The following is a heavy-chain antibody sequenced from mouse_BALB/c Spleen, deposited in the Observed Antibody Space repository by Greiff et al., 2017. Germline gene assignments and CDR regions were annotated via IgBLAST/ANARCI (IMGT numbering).Heavy chain of an antibody. CDR3: SAGGYDVFAY. CDR2: IDPENGDT. J-gene: IGHJ3*01. V-gene: IGHV14-4*02. D-gene: IGHD2-2*01. Sequence: VQLQQSGAELVRPGASVKLSCTASGFNIKDYYMHWVKQRPEQGLEWIGWIDPENGDTEYAPKFQGKATMTADTSSNTAYLQLSSLTSEDTAVYCCSAGGYDVFAYWGQGTLVTVAA. CDR1: GFNIKDYY.